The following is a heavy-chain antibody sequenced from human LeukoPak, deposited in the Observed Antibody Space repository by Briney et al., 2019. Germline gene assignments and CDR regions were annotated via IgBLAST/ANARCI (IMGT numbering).Heavy chain of an antibody. CDR1: GYTFTSYY. J-gene: IGHJ5*02. CDR3: ARGGLLLWFGESNGGSNWFDP. CDR2: INPSGGST. Sequence: ASVKVSCKASGYTFTSYYIHWVRQAPGQGLEWMGIINPSGGSTSYAQKFQGRVTMTRDMSTSTVYMELSSLRSEDTAVYYCARGGLLLWFGESNGGSNWFDPWGQGTLVTVSS. D-gene: IGHD3-10*01. V-gene: IGHV1-46*01.